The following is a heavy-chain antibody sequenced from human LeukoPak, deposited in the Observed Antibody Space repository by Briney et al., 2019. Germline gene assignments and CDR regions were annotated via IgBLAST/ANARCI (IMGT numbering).Heavy chain of an antibody. CDR3: AKDAPTSYSSGWPIDY. V-gene: IGHV3-48*01. Sequence: PGGSLRLSCAASGFTFSSYAMNWVRQAPGKGLEWVSYISSSSSTIYYADSVEGRFTISRDNAKNSLYLQMNSLRAEDTAVYYCAKDAPTSYSSGWPIDYWGQGTLVTVSS. J-gene: IGHJ4*02. CDR1: GFTFSSYA. CDR2: ISSSSSTI. D-gene: IGHD6-19*01.